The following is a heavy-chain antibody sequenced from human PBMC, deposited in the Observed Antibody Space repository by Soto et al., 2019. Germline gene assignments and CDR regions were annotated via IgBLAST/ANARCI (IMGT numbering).Heavy chain of an antibody. Sequence: GESLKLSCKGAGYSFTSYWIVWVRQMPGKGLEWMGIIYPDDSDTRYNPSFQGHVTISADKSINTAYLQWSSLEASDTAMYYCARHWPQQPLDPWGQGTLVTVSS. CDR3: ARHWPQQPLDP. D-gene: IGHD6-13*01. V-gene: IGHV5-51*01. J-gene: IGHJ5*02. CDR2: IYPDDSDT. CDR1: GYSFTSYW.